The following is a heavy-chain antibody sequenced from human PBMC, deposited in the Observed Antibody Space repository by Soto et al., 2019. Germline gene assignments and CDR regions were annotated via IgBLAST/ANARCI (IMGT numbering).Heavy chain of an antibody. V-gene: IGHV1-46*01. Sequence: ASVKVSCKASGYTFTSYYMHWVRQAPGQGLEWMGIINPSGGSTSYAQKFQGRVTMTRDNSKNTLYLQMNSLRAEDTAVYYCARSMGPDAFDIWGQGTMVTVSS. D-gene: IGHD2-21*01. CDR1: GYTFTSYY. CDR2: INPSGGST. CDR3: ARSMGPDAFDI. J-gene: IGHJ3*02.